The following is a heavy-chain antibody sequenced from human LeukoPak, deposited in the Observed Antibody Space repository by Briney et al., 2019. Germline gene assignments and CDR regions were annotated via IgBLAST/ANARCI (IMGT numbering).Heavy chain of an antibody. J-gene: IGHJ5*02. CDR3: ARTPQNWNYPNAINWFDP. CDR1: GFTFSSYA. V-gene: IGHV3-23*01. Sequence: GGSLRLSCAASGFTFSSYAMSWVRQAPGKGLEWVSAISGSGGSTYYADSVKGRFTISRDNSKNTLYLQMNSLRAEDTAVYYCARTPQNWNYPNAINWFDPWGQGTLVTVSS. D-gene: IGHD1-7*01. CDR2: ISGSGGST.